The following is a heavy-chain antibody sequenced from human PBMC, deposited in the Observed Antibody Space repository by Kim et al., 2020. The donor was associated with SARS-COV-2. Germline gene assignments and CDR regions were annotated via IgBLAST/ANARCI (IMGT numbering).Heavy chain of an antibody. CDR3: ARDAPLTVTIDY. Sequence: SETLSLTCTVSGYSISSGYYWGWIRQPPGKGLEWIGTIYHSGSTYYNPSLKSRVTISIDTSKNQFSLKLNSVTAADTAVYYCARDAPLTVTIDYWGQGTLVTVSS. J-gene: IGHJ4*02. CDR2: IYHSGST. CDR1: GYSISSGYY. V-gene: IGHV4-38-2*02. D-gene: IGHD4-17*01.